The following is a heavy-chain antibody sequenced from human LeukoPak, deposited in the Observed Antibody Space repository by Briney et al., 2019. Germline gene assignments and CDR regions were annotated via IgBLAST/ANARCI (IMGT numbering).Heavy chain of an antibody. J-gene: IGHJ4*02. CDR2: ISSNGGST. CDR3: ARGDSSGYYDGYFDY. V-gene: IGHV3-64*01. Sequence: GGSLRLSCAASGFTFSSYAMHWVRQAPGKGLEYVSAISSNGGSTYYANSVKGRFTISRDNSKTTLYLQMGSLRAEDMAVYYCARGDSSGYYDGYFDYRGQGTLVTVSS. D-gene: IGHD3-22*01. CDR1: GFTFSSYA.